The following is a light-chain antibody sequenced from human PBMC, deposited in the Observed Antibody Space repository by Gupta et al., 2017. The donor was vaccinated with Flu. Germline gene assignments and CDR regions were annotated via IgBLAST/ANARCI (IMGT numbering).Light chain of an antibody. Sequence: ERATLSCRASQSVYSSYLAWYQQKPGQAPRLLIYSASNRATGIPDRFSGSGSGTDFTLTINRLEPEDFAVYYCQQYGSSPLTFGGGTKVEI. V-gene: IGKV3-20*01. CDR2: SAS. J-gene: IGKJ4*01. CDR3: QQYGSSPLT. CDR1: QSVYSSY.